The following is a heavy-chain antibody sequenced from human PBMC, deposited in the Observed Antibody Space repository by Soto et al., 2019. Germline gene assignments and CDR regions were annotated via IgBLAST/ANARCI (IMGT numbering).Heavy chain of an antibody. D-gene: IGHD1-1*01. J-gene: IGHJ4*02. CDR3: ARDNSAANGVLDH. CDR2: INPSARSA. CDR1: GYTFTNYY. V-gene: IGHV1-46*04. Sequence: ASVKVSCKASGYTFTNYYLHWVRQAPGQGLEWVGMINPSARSASYAQKLRGRLTMDRDTSTTTVYMELSRLTSEDTAVYYCARDNSAANGVLDHWGLGTLVTVS.